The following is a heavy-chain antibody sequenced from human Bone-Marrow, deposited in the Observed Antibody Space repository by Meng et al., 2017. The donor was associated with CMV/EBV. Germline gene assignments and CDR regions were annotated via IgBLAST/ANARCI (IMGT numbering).Heavy chain of an antibody. V-gene: IGHV5-51*01. D-gene: IGHD2-15*01. J-gene: IGHJ4*02. CDR3: ARYLSGGAALLRY. CDR1: GSSFTSYW. CDR2: IHPSDSAT. Sequence: GESLKISCKGSGSSFTSYWIGWVRQMPGKGLEWMGSIHPSDSATRYNPSFQGQVSISADKSSSTAYLQWRSLTASDTAMYYCARYLSGGAALLRYWGQGTLVTVSS.